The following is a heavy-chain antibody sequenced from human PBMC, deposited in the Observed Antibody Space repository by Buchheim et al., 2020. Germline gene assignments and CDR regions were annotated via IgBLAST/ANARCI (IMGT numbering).Heavy chain of an antibody. J-gene: IGHJ5*02. D-gene: IGHD3-16*01. CDR1: GFTFSNYW. CDR3: ARSLGNTYDYDWFDP. V-gene: IGHV3-74*01. CDR2: INSAGSST. Sequence: EVQLVESGGGLVQPGGSLRLSCAASGFTFSNYWMHWVRQAPGKGLVWVSRINSAGSSTTYADSVKGRFTISRDNAKSTLYLQMNSLRAEDTAVYYCARSLGNTYDYDWFDPWGQGTL.